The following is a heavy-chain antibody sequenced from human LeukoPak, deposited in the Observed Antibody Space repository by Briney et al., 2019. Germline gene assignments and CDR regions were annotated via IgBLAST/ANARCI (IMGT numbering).Heavy chain of an antibody. D-gene: IGHD1-1*01. CDR1: GGTFSSYA. CDR2: IIPIFGTA. J-gene: IGHJ4*02. V-gene: IGHV1-69*05. CDR3: ARVISSKGLEPVDY. Sequence: GASVKVSCKASGGTFSSYAISWVRQAPGQGLEWMGGIIPIFGTANYAQKFQGRVTITTDESTSTAYMELSSLRSEDTAVYYCARVISSKGLEPVDYWGQGTLVTVSS.